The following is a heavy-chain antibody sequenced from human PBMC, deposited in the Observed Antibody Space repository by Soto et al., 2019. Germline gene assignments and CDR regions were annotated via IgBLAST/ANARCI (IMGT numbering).Heavy chain of an antibody. Sequence: QVQLVQSGAEVKKSGSSVKVSCKASGGAFNSHAISWARQAPGQGLEWMGGIIPLVGTTNYAQELQGRVTITEDRFASMAYMELSGLTSEDTAVYYCATVPIDPRALVPDYWCFDLWGRGTMVTVSS. CDR3: ATVPIDPRALVPDYWCFDL. CDR2: IIPLVGTT. J-gene: IGHJ2*01. D-gene: IGHD3-9*01. V-gene: IGHV1-69*14. CDR1: GGAFNSHA.